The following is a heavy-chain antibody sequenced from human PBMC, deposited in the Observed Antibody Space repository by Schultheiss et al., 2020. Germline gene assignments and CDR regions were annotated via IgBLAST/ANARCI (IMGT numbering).Heavy chain of an antibody. CDR1: GDSFSSSAYC. CDR3: ARGTTVTTSRSGYYGMDV. D-gene: IGHD4-17*01. CDR2: IYYSGST. Sequence: SQTLSLTCTVSGDSFSSSAYCWVWIRQPPGKGLDWIGYIYYSGSTYYNPSLKSRVTISVDTSKNQFSLKLSSVTAADTAVYYCARGTTVTTSRSGYYGMDVWGKVTTVTVS. J-gene: IGHJ6*04. V-gene: IGHV4-39*07.